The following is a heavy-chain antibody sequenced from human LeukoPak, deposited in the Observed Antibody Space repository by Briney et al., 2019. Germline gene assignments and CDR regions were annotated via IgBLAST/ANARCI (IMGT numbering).Heavy chain of an antibody. CDR1: GGSVSGYY. V-gene: IGHV4-34*01. D-gene: IGHD3-3*01. Sequence: SETLSLTCAVYGGSVSGYYWSWIRQPPGKGLEWIGEINHSGSTNYNPSLKSRVTISVDTSKNQFSLKLSSVTAADTAVYYCAGSLLSFDYWGQGTLVTVSS. J-gene: IGHJ4*02. CDR3: AGSLLSFDY. CDR2: INHSGST.